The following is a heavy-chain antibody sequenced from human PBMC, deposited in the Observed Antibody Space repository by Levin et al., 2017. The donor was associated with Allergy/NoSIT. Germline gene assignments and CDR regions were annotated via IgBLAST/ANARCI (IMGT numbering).Heavy chain of an antibody. Sequence: SETLSLTCTVSGGSISTSTYHWGWIRQPPGKGLEWIGSIYYRGNVYYSPSLESRVTLFVDTSNNHFSLKLRAVTAADTAMYYCARLFNGCPGDIWGQGTMVTVSS. CDR1: GGSISTSTYH. V-gene: IGHV4-39*02. J-gene: IGHJ3*02. CDR3: ARLFNGCPGDI. D-gene: IGHD5-24*01. CDR2: IYYRGNV.